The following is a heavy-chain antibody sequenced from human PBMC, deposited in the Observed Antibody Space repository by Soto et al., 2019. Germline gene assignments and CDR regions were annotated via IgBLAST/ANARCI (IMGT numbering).Heavy chain of an antibody. CDR2: ISAYNGNT. V-gene: IGHV1-18*01. CDR1: GYTFTSYG. Sequence: ASVKVSCKASGYTFTSYGISWVRQAPGQGLEWMGWISAYNGNTNYAQKLQGRVTMTTDKSTSTAYMELSSLRSEDTAVYYCARAPVDGSGSYYYDYWGQGTLVTVSS. CDR3: ARAPVDGSGSYYYDY. J-gene: IGHJ4*02. D-gene: IGHD3-10*01.